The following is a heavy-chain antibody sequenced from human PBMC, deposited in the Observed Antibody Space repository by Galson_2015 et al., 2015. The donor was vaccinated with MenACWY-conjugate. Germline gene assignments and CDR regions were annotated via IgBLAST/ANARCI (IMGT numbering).Heavy chain of an antibody. J-gene: IGHJ4*02. Sequence: SLRLSCAASGFTSDDYAMHWVRQGPGKGLEWVSGISWNSGTIAYADSVKGRFTISRDSAKNSLYLQMNSLSAEDTALYYCAKDASACSGSSCYSGFDYWGQGTLVTVSS. CDR2: ISWNSGTI. CDR3: AKDASACSGSSCYSGFDY. CDR1: GFTSDDYA. D-gene: IGHD2-15*01. V-gene: IGHV3-9*02.